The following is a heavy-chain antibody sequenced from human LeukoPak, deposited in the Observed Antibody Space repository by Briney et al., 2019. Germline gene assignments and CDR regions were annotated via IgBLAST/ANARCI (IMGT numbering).Heavy chain of an antibody. CDR2: IYYSGST. Sequence: SETLSLTCTVSGASISSYHWSWIRQPPGKGLEWIGYIYYSGSTNYNPSLKSRVTISVDTSKNQFSLKLSSVTAADTAVYFCARGFRGDNFDYWGQGTLVTVPS. CDR1: GASISSYH. J-gene: IGHJ4*02. V-gene: IGHV4-59*08. CDR3: ARGFRGDNFDY. D-gene: IGHD7-27*01.